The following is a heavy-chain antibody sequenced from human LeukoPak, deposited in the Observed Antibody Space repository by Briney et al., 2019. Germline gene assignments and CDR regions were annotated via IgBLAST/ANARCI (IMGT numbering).Heavy chain of an antibody. CDR3: AKTFQVVNTWDC. J-gene: IGHJ4*02. D-gene: IGHD3-22*01. Sequence: PSETLSLTCTVSGGSISSYYWSWIRQAPGKGLEWVSAISGSGGSTYYADSVKGRFTISRDNSKNTLYLQMNSLRAEDTAVYYWAKTFQVVNTWDCWGQGTLVTVSS. CDR2: ISGSGGST. CDR1: GGSISSYY. V-gene: IGHV3-23*01.